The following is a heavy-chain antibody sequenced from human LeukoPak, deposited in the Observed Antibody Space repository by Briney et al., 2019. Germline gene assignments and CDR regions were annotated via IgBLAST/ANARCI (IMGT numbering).Heavy chain of an antibody. CDR1: GGSISSNSYY. J-gene: IGHJ3*02. CDR3: ARALSKEWLLAMLSAFDI. Sequence: PSETLSLTCTVSGGSISSNSYYWGWIRQSPGKGLEYIGTIYYSGSTYYSPSLKSRVTISVDTSKNQFSLKLSSVTAADTAVYYCARALSKEWLLAMLSAFDIWGQGTMVTVSS. V-gene: IGHV4-39*07. CDR2: IYYSGST. D-gene: IGHD3-3*01.